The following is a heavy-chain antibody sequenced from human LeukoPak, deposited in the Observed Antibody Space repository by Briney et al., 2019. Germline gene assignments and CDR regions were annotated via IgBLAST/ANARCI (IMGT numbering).Heavy chain of an antibody. Sequence: SETLSLTCAVYGGSFSGYYWSWIRQPPGKGLEWIGEINHSGSTNYNPSLKSRVTISVDTSKNQFSLKLSSVTAADTAVYYCARGHYDFWSGHLYYFEYWGQGTLVTVSS. CDR3: ARGHYDFWSGHLYYFEY. V-gene: IGHV4-34*01. J-gene: IGHJ4*02. CDR1: GGSFSGYY. CDR2: INHSGST. D-gene: IGHD3-3*01.